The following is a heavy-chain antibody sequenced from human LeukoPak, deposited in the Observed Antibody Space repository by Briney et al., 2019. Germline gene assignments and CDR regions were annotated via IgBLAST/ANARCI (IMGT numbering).Heavy chain of an antibody. D-gene: IGHD3-10*01. V-gene: IGHV3-33*08. Sequence: GGPLRLSCAASGFIFSSYGMHWIRQALGKALEGVADIWHDGSNKYYVDSVKGRFTISRDNSRNTLYLQMNSLRAEDAAVYHCVRDNTRGHYYHDYWGQGTLVTGSS. CDR2: IWHDGSNK. CDR1: GFIFSSYG. CDR3: VRDNTRGHYYHDY. J-gene: IGHJ4*02.